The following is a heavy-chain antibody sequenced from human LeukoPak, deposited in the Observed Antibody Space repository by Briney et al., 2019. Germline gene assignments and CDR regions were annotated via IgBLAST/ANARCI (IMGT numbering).Heavy chain of an antibody. V-gene: IGHV4-34*01. Sequence: PSETLSLTCTVSGGSISPYYWSWIRQPPGKGLEWIGEINHSGSTNYNPSLKSRVTISVDTSKNQFSLKLSSVTAADTAVYYCARANLGWFDPWGQGTLVTVSS. D-gene: IGHD3-10*01. J-gene: IGHJ5*02. CDR3: ARANLGWFDP. CDR2: INHSGST. CDR1: GGSISPYY.